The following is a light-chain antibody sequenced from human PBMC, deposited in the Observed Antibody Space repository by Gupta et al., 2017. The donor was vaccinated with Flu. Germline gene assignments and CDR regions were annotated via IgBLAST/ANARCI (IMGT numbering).Light chain of an antibody. V-gene: IGLV2-11*01. CDR1: SDVGSYNY. CDR3: CSYAGSYTSYVV. CDR2: DVS. Sequence: SDVGSYNYVSWYQQHPRKAPNLMIYDVSKRPSGVPDRFSVSKSGNAASLTITGLQAEDEADYYCCSYAGSYTSYVVFGGGTKLTVL. J-gene: IGLJ2*01.